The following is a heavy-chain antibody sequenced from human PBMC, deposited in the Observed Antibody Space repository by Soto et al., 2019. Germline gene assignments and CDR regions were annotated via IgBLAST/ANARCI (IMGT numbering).Heavy chain of an antibody. CDR1: GGSICSGGYY. V-gene: IGHV4-31*03. CDR3: ARVGSGSYQGAFDI. D-gene: IGHD3-10*01. Sequence: SETLSLTCTVSGGSICSGGYYWSWIRQHPGKGLEWIGYIYYSGSTYYNPSLKSRVTISVDTSKNQFSLKLSSVTAADTVVYYCARVGSGSYQGAFDIWGQGTMVTVSS. CDR2: IYYSGST. J-gene: IGHJ3*02.